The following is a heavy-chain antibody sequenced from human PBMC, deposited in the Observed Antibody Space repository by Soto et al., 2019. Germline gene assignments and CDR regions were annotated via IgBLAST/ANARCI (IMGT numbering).Heavy chain of an antibody. CDR1: GGSISSGDYY. D-gene: IGHD2-15*01. V-gene: IGHV4-30-4*01. CDR2: IYYSGST. Sequence: SETLSLTCTVSGGSISSGDYYWSWIRQPPGKGLEWIGYIYYSGSTYYNPSLKSRVTISVDTSKNQFSLKLSSVTAADTAVYYCARDSSENCSGGSCYSYYYYGMDVWGQGTTVT. CDR3: ARDSSENCSGGSCYSYYYYGMDV. J-gene: IGHJ6*02.